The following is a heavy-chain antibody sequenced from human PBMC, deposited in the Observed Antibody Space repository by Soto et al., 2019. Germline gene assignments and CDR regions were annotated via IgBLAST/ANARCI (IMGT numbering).Heavy chain of an antibody. CDR2: ISGSGGST. CDR1: GFTFSSYA. Sequence: QPGGSLRLSCAASGFTFSSYAMSWVRQAPGKGLEWVSAISGSGGSTYYADSVKGRFTISRDNSKNTLYLQMNSLRAEDTAVYYCAKGTSYYDILTGYYSRFFDYWGQGTLVTVSS. D-gene: IGHD3-9*01. CDR3: AKGTSYYDILTGYYSRFFDY. J-gene: IGHJ4*02. V-gene: IGHV3-23*01.